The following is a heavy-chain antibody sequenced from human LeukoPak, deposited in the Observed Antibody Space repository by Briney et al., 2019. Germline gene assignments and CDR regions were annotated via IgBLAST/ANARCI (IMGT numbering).Heavy chain of an antibody. V-gene: IGHV3-23*01. CDR1: GFTFTNYV. Sequence: PGGSLRLSCAASGFTFTNYVMGWVRQAQGKGLEWVSAISENGGAADYADSVRGRFTISRDNSKNTLYLQMNSLRAEDTAVYYCARDPYGGGDDISTPDIWGQGTMVTVSS. CDR3: ARDPYGGGDDISTPDI. J-gene: IGHJ3*02. D-gene: IGHD3-16*01. CDR2: ISENGGAA.